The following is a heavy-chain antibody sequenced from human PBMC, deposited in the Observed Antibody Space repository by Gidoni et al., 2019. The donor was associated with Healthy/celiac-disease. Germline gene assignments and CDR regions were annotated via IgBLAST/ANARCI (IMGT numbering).Heavy chain of an antibody. CDR3: AKSRDLSGSLDY. Sequence: EVQLVASGGGLVQPGRSLRLSCAASGFTFDDYAMHWVRQAPGKGLGWVSGISWNSGSIGYADSVKGRFTISRDNAKNSLYLQMNSLRAEDTALYYCAKSRDLSGSLDYWGQGTLVTVSS. V-gene: IGHV3-9*01. CDR2: ISWNSGSI. J-gene: IGHJ4*02. CDR1: GFTFDDYA. D-gene: IGHD1-26*01.